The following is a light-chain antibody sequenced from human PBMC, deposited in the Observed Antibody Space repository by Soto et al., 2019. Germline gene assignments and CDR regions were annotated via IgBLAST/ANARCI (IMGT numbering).Light chain of an antibody. CDR2: EAS. CDR3: QQRSDWPIP. CDR1: QSVRSH. J-gene: IGKJ5*01. Sequence: LKHSPATLSLYKGERATLSCRGSQSVRSHLVWYQQKPGQAPRLLIYEASNRATGIPARFSGSGSGTDFTLTISSLEPEDFAVYYCQQRSDWPIPFGQ. V-gene: IGKV3-11*01.